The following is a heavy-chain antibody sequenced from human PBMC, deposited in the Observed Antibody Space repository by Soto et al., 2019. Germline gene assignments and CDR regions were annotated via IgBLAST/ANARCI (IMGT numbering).Heavy chain of an antibody. CDR3: AKVISTIGSKQWLAQTKHQALDY. CDR2: MNPNTGGA. V-gene: IGHV1-2*02. D-gene: IGHD6-19*01. Sequence: QVNLVQSGAEVKKPGASVKVSCKASGYNFNGYYIHWVRQAPGQGLEWMGWMNPNTGGAHYAQKFQGKVIMTTDTSISTAYLELRSLTSDDTAVYYCAKVISTIGSKQWLAQTKHQALDYWGQGTLVTVSS. CDR1: GYNFNGYY. J-gene: IGHJ4*02.